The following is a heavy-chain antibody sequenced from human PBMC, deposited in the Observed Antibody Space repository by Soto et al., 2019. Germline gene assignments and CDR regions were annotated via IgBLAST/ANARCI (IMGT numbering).Heavy chain of an antibody. J-gene: IGHJ6*02. CDR1: GFTFSSYS. Sequence: EVQLVESGGGLVQPGGSLRLSCAASGFTFSSYSMNWVRQAAGKGLEWVSYISSSSSTIYYADSVKGRFTISRDNAKNSLYLQMNSLRDEDTAVYYCAREGVVVAVTGNYYGMDVWGQGTTVTVSS. V-gene: IGHV3-48*02. CDR2: ISSSSSTI. D-gene: IGHD2-15*01. CDR3: AREGVVVAVTGNYYGMDV.